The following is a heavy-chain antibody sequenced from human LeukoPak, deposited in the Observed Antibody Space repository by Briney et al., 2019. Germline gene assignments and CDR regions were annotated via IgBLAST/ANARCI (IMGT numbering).Heavy chain of an antibody. Sequence: ASVKVSCKATGYTFTSYGISWVRQAPGQGFEWVGWISSNSDNTNYAQKFQGRVTMTTDTSTSTAYMELRSLRSDDTAVYYCARDWGSIKVITDYWGQGTLVTVSS. J-gene: IGHJ4*02. CDR2: ISSNSDNT. D-gene: IGHD3-16*01. CDR1: GYTFTSYG. V-gene: IGHV1-18*01. CDR3: ARDWGSIKVITDY.